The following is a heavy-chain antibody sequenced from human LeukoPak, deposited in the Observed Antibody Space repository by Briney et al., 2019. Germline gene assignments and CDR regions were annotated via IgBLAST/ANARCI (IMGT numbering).Heavy chain of an antibody. V-gene: IGHV1-18*01. D-gene: IGHD2-15*01. J-gene: IGHJ4*02. CDR2: MNPNSGNT. Sequence: GASVKVSCKASGYTFIDYDMNWVRQATGQGLEWMGWMNPNSGNTNYAQKLQGRVTMTTDTSTSTAYMELRSLRSDDTAVYYCATQGYCSGGSCYPYFDYWGQGTLVTVSS. CDR3: ATQGYCSGGSCYPYFDY. CDR1: GYTFIDYD.